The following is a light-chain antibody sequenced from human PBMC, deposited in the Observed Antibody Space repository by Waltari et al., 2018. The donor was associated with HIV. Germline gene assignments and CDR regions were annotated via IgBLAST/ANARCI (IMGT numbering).Light chain of an antibody. V-gene: IGKV1-16*01. CDR2: AAS. CDR3: QQYKSYPLT. CDR1: QDIDDF. J-gene: IGKJ4*01. Sequence: DIQMTQSPSSLSASVGDSVTITCRASQDIDDFLTWFQHKPGKAPKSLIYAASFLQSGVPSRVRGRGSGTDFTLTIDNLQPEDFATYYCQQYKSYPLTFGGGTKVEMK.